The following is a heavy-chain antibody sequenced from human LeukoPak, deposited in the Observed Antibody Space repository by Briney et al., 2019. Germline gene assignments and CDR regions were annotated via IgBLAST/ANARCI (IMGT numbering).Heavy chain of an antibody. CDR3: VRGADWSGYMTPSVDV. J-gene: IGHJ6*04. V-gene: IGHV3-74*01. D-gene: IGHD3-3*01. Sequence: GGSLRLSCTASGITLSNYWMQGVRQAPGKGPVWVSGIKTDGSYTTYADSVRGRFTISRDNAKSTVNLQLNSLRVEDTAVYYCVRGADWSGYMTPSVDVWGKGTTVTVSA. CDR2: IKTDGSYT. CDR1: GITLSNYW.